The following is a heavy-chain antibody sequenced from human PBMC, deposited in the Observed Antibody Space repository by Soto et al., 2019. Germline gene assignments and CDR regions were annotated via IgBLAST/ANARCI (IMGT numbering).Heavy chain of an antibody. V-gene: IGHV4-31*03. CDR2: IYYSGST. Sequence: TLSLTCTVSGGSISSGGYYWSWIRQHPGKGLEWIGYIYYSGSTYYNPSLKSRVTISVDTSKNQFSLKLSSVTAADTAVYYCARTPHCSSTSCYYYYYYMDVWGKGTTVTVSS. CDR1: GGSISSGGYY. CDR3: ARTPHCSSTSCYYYYYYMDV. D-gene: IGHD2-2*01. J-gene: IGHJ6*03.